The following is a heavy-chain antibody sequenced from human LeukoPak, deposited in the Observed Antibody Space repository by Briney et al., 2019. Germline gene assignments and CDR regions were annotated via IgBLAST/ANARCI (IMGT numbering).Heavy chain of an antibody. CDR3: ARVGGGAYYYGMDV. Sequence: SETLSLTCTVSGGSISSYYWSWIRQPPEKGLEWIGYIDYSGSTNYNPSLKSRVTISVDTSKNQFSLKLSSVTAADTAVYYCARVGGGAYYYGMDVWGQGTTVSVFS. CDR2: IDYSGST. CDR1: GGSISSYY. J-gene: IGHJ6*02. D-gene: IGHD3-16*01. V-gene: IGHV4-59*08.